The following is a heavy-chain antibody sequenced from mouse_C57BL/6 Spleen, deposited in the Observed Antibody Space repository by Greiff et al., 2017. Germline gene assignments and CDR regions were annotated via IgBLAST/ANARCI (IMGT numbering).Heavy chain of an antibody. CDR2: ISSGGSYT. Sequence: DVKLVESGGDLVKPGGSLKLSCAASGFTFSSYGMSWVRQTPDKRLKWVATISSGGSYTYYPDSVKGRFNISRDNAKNTLYLQMSSLKSEDTAMYYCARLTVVATNWYFDVWGTGTTVTVSS. CDR3: ARLTVVATNWYFDV. J-gene: IGHJ1*03. CDR1: GFTFSSYG. V-gene: IGHV5-6*02. D-gene: IGHD1-1*01.